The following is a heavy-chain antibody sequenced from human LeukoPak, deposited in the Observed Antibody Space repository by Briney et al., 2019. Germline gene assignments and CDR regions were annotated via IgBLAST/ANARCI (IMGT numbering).Heavy chain of an antibody. CDR3: ARELWFGELSPYY. Sequence: PRGSLRLSCAASGFTFNNYALTWVRQTPGKGLECVSAISGDGVSPYYTDSVRGRFTISRDDSKNTLYLQMNSLRAEDAAVYYCARELWFGELSPYYWGQGTLVTVSS. J-gene: IGHJ4*02. D-gene: IGHD3-10*01. CDR2: ISGDGVSP. V-gene: IGHV3-23*01. CDR1: GFTFNNYA.